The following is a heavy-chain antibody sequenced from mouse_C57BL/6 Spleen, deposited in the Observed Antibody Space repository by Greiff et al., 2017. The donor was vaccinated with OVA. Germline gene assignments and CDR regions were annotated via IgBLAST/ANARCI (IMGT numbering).Heavy chain of an antibody. D-gene: IGHD4-1*01. CDR1: GYTFPSYW. V-gene: IGHV1-52*01. Sequence: QVQLPQPGAELVRPGSSVKLSCQASGYTFPSYWMHLVKPRPIQGLEWIGNIDSSDSETQFTQKVQDKATLSVDKSSSTAYMQLSSLTSEDSAVYCCARDGLTGALDYWGQGTTLTVSS. J-gene: IGHJ2*01. CDR3: ARDGLTGALDY. CDR2: IDSSDSET.